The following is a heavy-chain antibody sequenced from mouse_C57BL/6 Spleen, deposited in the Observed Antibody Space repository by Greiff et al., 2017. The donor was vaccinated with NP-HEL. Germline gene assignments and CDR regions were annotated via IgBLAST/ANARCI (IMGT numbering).Heavy chain of an antibody. V-gene: IGHV1-82*01. D-gene: IGHD1-1*01. J-gene: IGHJ2*01. CDR1: GYAFSSSW. CDR2: IYPGDGDT. Sequence: VQLQQSGPELVKPGASVKISCKASGYAFSSSWMNWVKQRPGKGLEWIGRIYPGDGDTNYNGKFKGKATLTADKSSSTAYMQLSSLTSEDSAVYFCARSGHYYGFDYWGQGTTLTVSS. CDR3: ARSGHYYGFDY.